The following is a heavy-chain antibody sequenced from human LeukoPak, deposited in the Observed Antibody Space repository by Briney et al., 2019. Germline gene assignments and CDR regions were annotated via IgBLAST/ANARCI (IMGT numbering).Heavy chain of an antibody. V-gene: IGHV3-30*02. J-gene: IGHJ6*03. Sequence: GGSLRLSCAASGFTFSSYGIHWVRQAPGKGLEWVAYIQYDGSNEQYADSVKGRFSISRDNSKNILYLHVSSLRAEDTAVYYCAKDRCSNGIGCYYYYMDVWGKGTTVTISS. CDR2: IQYDGSNE. CDR1: GFTFSSYG. D-gene: IGHD2-8*01. CDR3: AKDRCSNGIGCYYYYMDV.